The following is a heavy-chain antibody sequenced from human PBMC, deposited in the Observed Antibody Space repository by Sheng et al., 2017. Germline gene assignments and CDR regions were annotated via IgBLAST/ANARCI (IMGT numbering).Heavy chain of an antibody. Sequence: QVQLQESGPGLVKPSETPSLTCTVSGGSVSSGSYYWSWIRQPPGKGLEWIGYIYYSGSTNYNPSLKSRVTISVDTSKNQFSLKLSSVTAADTAVYYCARETYYDFWSGSTPYYFDYWGQGTLVTVSS. D-gene: IGHD3-3*01. CDR2: IYYSGST. CDR1: GGSVSSGSYY. V-gene: IGHV4-61*01. CDR3: ARETYYDFWSGSTPYYFDY. J-gene: IGHJ4*02.